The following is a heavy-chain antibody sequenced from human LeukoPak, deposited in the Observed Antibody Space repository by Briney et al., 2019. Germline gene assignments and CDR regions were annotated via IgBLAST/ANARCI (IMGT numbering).Heavy chain of an antibody. D-gene: IGHD3-22*01. CDR3: ARSTAMIVVVMPLYYYYGMDV. J-gene: IGHJ6*02. CDR2: INPSGGST. Sequence: ASVKVSCKASGYTFTSYYMHWVRQAPGQGLEWMGIINPSGGSTSYAQKFQGRVTMTRDTSTSTVYMELSSLRSEDTAVYYCARSTAMIVVVMPLYYYYGMDVWGQGTTVTVSS. CDR1: GYTFTSYY. V-gene: IGHV1-46*01.